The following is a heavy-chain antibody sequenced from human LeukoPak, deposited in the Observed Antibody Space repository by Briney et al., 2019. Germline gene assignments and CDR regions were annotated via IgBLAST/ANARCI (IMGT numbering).Heavy chain of an antibody. CDR2: ISGKANSYAT. CDR3: TRPLDTAMIISALDY. J-gene: IGHJ4*02. V-gene: IGHV3-73*01. CDR1: GFTFSGSA. D-gene: IGHD5-18*01. Sequence: GGSLRLSCAASGFTFSGSAIHWVRQASGKGLEWVGRISGKANSYATAYAASVKGRFTISRDDSKNTAYLQMNSLKTEDTAVYYCTRPLDTAMIISALDYWGQGTRVTVSS.